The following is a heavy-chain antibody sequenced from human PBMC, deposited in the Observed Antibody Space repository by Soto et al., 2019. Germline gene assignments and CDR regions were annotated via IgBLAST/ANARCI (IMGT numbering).Heavy chain of an antibody. CDR2: LSYAGDT. Sequence: EVQLVESGGGLVQPGGSLRLSCAASGFTLSTYDMHWVRQATGNGLEWVAALSYAGDTYYPGSVKGRFTVSREGAKNSLYLQMNSLTAGDTAVYYCAKGRHSASGYYYMDVWGKGTTVTVSS. CDR1: GFTLSTYD. J-gene: IGHJ6*03. CDR3: AKGRHSASGYYYMDV. V-gene: IGHV3-13*01. D-gene: IGHD3-10*01.